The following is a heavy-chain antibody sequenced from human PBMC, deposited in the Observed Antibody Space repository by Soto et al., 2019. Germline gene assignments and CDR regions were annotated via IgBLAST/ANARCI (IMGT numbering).Heavy chain of an antibody. V-gene: IGHV3-30*18. D-gene: IGHD1-26*01. CDR2: ISYDGSNK. CDR1: EFTFRNYA. Sequence: GGSLRLSCAASEFTFRNYAMHWVRQAPGKGLQWVAVISYDGSNKYYADSVKGRFTISRDNSKNTLYLQMNSLRAEDTAVYYCAKDRRVGATTGFDYWGQGTLVTVSS. J-gene: IGHJ4*02. CDR3: AKDRRVGATTGFDY.